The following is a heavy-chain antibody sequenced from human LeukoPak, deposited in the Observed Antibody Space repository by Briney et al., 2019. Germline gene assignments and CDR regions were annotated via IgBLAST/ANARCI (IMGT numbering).Heavy chain of an antibody. CDR2: IDPSDSYT. CDR1: GYSFTSYW. CDR3: ARHGSTILDY. D-gene: IGHD2-2*01. V-gene: IGHV5-10-1*01. J-gene: IGHJ4*02. Sequence: GESLKICCKGSGYSFTSYWISWVRQMPGKGLEWMGRIDPSDSYTNYSPSFQGHVTISADKSISTAYLQWSSLKASDTAMYYCARHGSTILDYWGQGTLVTVSS.